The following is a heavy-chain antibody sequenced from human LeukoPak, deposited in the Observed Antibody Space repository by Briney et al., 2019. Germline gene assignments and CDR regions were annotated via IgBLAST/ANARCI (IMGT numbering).Heavy chain of an antibody. Sequence: GGSLRLSCAASGFTFSSYGMHWVRQAPGKGLEWVAVISYDGSNKYYADSVKGRFTISRDNSKNTLYLQMNNLRAEDTAVYYCARDSIAAPRNLMDYWGQGTLVTVSS. CDR2: ISYDGSNK. V-gene: IGHV3-30*03. D-gene: IGHD6-13*01. J-gene: IGHJ4*02. CDR1: GFTFSSYG. CDR3: ARDSIAAPRNLMDY.